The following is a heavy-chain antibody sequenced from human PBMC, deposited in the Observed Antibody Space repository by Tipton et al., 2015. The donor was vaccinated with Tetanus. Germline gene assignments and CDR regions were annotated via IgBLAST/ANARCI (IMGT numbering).Heavy chain of an antibody. D-gene: IGHD6-19*01. Sequence: TLSLTCIVSGGSLKSSDYYGAWVRQSPLKGLEWIGSVSYSGRTYYNPSLKSRVTMSVDTSKKDFSVSLTSVTAAGTAVYYCARPIKQWLVPVDSWGQGTLVTVSS. V-gene: IGHV4-39*02. J-gene: IGHJ4*02. CDR3: ARPIKQWLVPVDS. CDR2: VSYSGRT. CDR1: GGSLKSSDYY.